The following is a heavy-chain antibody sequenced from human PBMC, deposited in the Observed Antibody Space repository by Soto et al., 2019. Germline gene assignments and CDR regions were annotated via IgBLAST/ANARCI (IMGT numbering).Heavy chain of an antibody. CDR2: INPGNGKT. Sequence: GVSVKVSCKASGHTFTTCSRCWVRQATGQGLEWMGWINPGNGKTDYSQKFQGRITMTTDTSTNTAYMELRSLRSDDTAVYYCARGFPLWFDPWGQGTLVTVSS. D-gene: IGHD3-3*01. CDR3: ARGFPLWFDP. V-gene: IGHV1-18*01. CDR1: GHTFTTCS. J-gene: IGHJ5*02.